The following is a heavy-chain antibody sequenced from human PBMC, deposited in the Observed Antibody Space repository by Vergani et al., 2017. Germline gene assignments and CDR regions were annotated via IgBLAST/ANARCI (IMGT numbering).Heavy chain of an antibody. Sequence: QLQLQESGPGLVKPSETLSLTCSVSGASIDRSKNYWGWIRQPPGKGLEWIGSVIYSGNTNYDPSLKSRVTISIDTSKNQFSLKLNSVTAADTAVYYCARRTTMVRGVLEIARYYFDYWGQGTLVTVSS. CDR2: VIYSGNT. CDR3: ARRTTMVRGVLEIARYYFDY. CDR1: GASIDRSKNY. J-gene: IGHJ4*02. D-gene: IGHD3-10*01. V-gene: IGHV4-39*01.